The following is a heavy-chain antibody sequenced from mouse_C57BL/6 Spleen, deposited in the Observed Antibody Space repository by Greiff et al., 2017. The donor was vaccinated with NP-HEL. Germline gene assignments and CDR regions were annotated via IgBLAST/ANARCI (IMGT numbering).Heavy chain of an antibody. CDR3: ARLDYGSSYGYFDV. CDR1: GFTFSDYG. J-gene: IGHJ1*03. V-gene: IGHV5-17*01. CDR2: ISSGSSTI. Sequence: DVKLVESGGGLVKPGGSLKLSCAASGFTFSDYGMHWVRQAPEKGLEWVAYISSGSSTIYYADTVKGRFTISRDNAKNTLFLQMTSLRSEDTAMYYCARLDYGSSYGYFDVWGTGTTVTVSS. D-gene: IGHD1-1*01.